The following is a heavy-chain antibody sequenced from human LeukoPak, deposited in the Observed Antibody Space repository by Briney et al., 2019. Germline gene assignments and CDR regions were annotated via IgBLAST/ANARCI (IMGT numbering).Heavy chain of an antibody. V-gene: IGHV4-59*01. J-gene: IGHJ3*02. D-gene: IGHD3-3*01. CDR3: ARANHGYDFWSGYYPYAFDI. CDR2: IYYSGYT. CDR1: GGSISSYY. Sequence: TSETLSLTCTVSGGSISSYYWSWIRQPPGKGLKWIGNIYYSGYTTYSPSLRSRVTISVDTSKNQFSLKLSSVTAADTAVYYCARANHGYDFWSGYYPYAFDIWGQGTMVTVSS.